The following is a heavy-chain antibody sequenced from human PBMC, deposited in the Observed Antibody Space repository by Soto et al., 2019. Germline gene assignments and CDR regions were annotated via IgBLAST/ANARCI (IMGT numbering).Heavy chain of an antibody. CDR2: ISGGDTT. CDR3: ARGRLWFGDNLKYFDY. Sequence: GGSLRLSCAASGFTFSSYAMHWVRQAPGKGLEWVAVISGGDTTYYADSVKGKFTISRDNSKNTLYLQMNSLGGEDTAVYYCARGRLWFGDNLKYFDYWGQGTLVTVSS. V-gene: IGHV3-66*01. J-gene: IGHJ4*02. CDR1: GFTFSSYA. D-gene: IGHD3-10*01.